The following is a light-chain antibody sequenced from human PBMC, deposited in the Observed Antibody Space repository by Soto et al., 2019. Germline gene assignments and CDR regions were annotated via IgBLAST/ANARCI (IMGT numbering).Light chain of an antibody. CDR3: QQYNSYSSVA. CDR1: QSISSW. Sequence: DIQMTQSPSTLSASVGDRVTITCRASQSISSWLAWYQQKPGKAPKLLIYDASSLESGVPSRFSGSGSGTEFPLTISSLQPDDFATYYCQQYNSYSSVAFGQGTKVEIK. CDR2: DAS. V-gene: IGKV1-5*01. J-gene: IGKJ1*01.